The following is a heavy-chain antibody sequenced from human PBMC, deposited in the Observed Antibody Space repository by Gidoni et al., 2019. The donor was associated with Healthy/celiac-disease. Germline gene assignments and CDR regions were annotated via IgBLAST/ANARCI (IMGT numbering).Heavy chain of an antibody. CDR1: VGSISSRSYY. J-gene: IGHJ4*02. CDR2: IYYSGST. D-gene: IGHD3-3*01. V-gene: IGHV4-39*01. CDR3: APYDFWSGYWG. Sequence: QLQLQESGPGLVKPSETLSLTCTVPVGSISSRSYYWGWIRQPPVKGLEWIGSIYYSGSTYYNPSLKSRVTISVDTSKNQFSRKLSSVTAADTAVYYCAPYDFWSGYWGWGQGTLVTVSS.